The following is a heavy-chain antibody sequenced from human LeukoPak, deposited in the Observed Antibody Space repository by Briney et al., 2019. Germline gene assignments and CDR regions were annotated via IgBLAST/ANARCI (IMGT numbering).Heavy chain of an antibody. CDR1: GGSISSSSYY. J-gene: IGHJ3*02. CDR3: ARSPGWSRGFGGDAFDI. CDR2: IYYSGST. V-gene: IGHV4-39*01. D-gene: IGHD6-19*01. Sequence: SETLSLTCTVSGGSISSSSYYWGWIRQPPGKGLEWIGCIYYSGSTYYNPSLKSRVTISVDTSKNQFSLKLTSVTAADTAVYYCARSPGWSRGFGGDAFDIWGQGTVVTVSS.